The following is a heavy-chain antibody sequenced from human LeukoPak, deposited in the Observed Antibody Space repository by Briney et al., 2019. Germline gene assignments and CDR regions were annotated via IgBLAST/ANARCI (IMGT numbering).Heavy chain of an antibody. CDR1: GASITNYY. Sequence: SETLSLTCTVSGASITNYYWSWIRQPPEKGLEWIGYNHYSGGTNYNPSLKSRVTISIDTTKNQVSLKMSSVTAADTAVYYCVRGNYDNRGYSNAFDIWGQGAMVTVSS. V-gene: IGHV4-59*01. D-gene: IGHD3-22*01. CDR3: VRGNYDNRGYSNAFDI. J-gene: IGHJ3*02. CDR2: NHYSGGT.